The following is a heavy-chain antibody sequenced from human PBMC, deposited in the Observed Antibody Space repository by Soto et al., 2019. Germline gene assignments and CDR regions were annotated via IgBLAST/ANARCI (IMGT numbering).Heavy chain of an antibody. D-gene: IGHD2-2*01. CDR3: ARVHCSSTSCYFDY. CDR2: IYYSGST. J-gene: IGHJ4*02. Sequence: PSETLSLTCTVSGGSISSYYWSWIRQPPGKGLEWIGYIYYSGSTNYNPSLKSRVTISVDTSKNQFSLKLSSVTAADTAVYYCARVHCSSTSCYFDYLGQGNLVTVSS. CDR1: GGSISSYY. V-gene: IGHV4-59*01.